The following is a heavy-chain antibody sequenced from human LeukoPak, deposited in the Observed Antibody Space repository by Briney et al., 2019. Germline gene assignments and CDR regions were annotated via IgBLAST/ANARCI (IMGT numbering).Heavy chain of an antibody. CDR3: ARHYPGGDYFIDY. CDR1: GYSFTSYW. J-gene: IGHJ4*02. V-gene: IGHV5-51*01. Sequence: GESLKISCKGSGYSFTSYWIGCVRQMPGKGLEWVGIIYPDDSDTRYSPSFQDQVTISADKSISTAYLQWSSLKASDTAIYYCARHYPGGDYFIDYWGQGTLVTVSS. D-gene: IGHD4-17*01. CDR2: IYPDDSDT.